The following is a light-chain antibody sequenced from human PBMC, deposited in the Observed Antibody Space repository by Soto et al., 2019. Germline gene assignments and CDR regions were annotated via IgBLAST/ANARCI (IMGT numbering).Light chain of an antibody. Sequence: EIVMTQSPATLSVSPGERATLSCRASQSVSSNLAWYQQKPGQAPRLLLYGASTRVTGIPARFSGGGSGTEFTLTISSLQSEDFAVYYCQQYNNWPGTFGQGTKVEIK. CDR1: QSVSSN. CDR3: QQYNNWPGT. V-gene: IGKV3-15*01. CDR2: GAS. J-gene: IGKJ1*01.